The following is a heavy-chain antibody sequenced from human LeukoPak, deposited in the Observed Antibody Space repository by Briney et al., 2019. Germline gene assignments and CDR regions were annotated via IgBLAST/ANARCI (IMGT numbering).Heavy chain of an antibody. J-gene: IGHJ4*02. V-gene: IGHV3-23*01. CDR1: GFTFSKYA. CDR2: VSDSGRST. CDR3: ASASPANDY. Sequence: PGGSLRLSRAASGFTFSKYAMSWVRQAPGKGLEWVSGVSDSGRSTYYADSVKGRFTISRDNSKNTFYLQMKSPRAEDTAIYYCASASPANDYWGQGTLVTVSS.